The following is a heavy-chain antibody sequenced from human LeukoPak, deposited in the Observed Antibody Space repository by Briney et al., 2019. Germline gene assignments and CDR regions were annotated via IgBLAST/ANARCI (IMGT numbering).Heavy chain of an antibody. Sequence: ASVKVSCKASGYGFSDVYFNWVRQAPGQGLDWMGWINPYSGASKYAQRFQGRVSMDASIDTAYLELSWLTSDDTAVYYCATSSSVTHTRDPWGPGTLVTVSS. CDR1: GYGFSDVY. J-gene: IGHJ5*02. V-gene: IGHV1-2*02. CDR2: INPYSGAS. CDR3: ATSSSVTHTRDP. D-gene: IGHD5/OR15-5a*01.